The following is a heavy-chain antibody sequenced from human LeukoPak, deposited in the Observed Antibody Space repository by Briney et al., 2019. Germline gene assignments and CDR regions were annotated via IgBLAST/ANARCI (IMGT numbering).Heavy chain of an antibody. Sequence: ASVKVSCKASGYTFTGYYMHWVRQAPGQGLEWMGWINPNSGGTNYAQKFQGRVTMARDTSITTAYMELSRLGSDDTAVYFCARVESRVIVATVFDYWGQGTLVTVSS. CDR3: ARVESRVIVATVFDY. CDR1: GYTFTGYY. CDR2: INPNSGGT. J-gene: IGHJ4*02. V-gene: IGHV1-2*02. D-gene: IGHD5-12*01.